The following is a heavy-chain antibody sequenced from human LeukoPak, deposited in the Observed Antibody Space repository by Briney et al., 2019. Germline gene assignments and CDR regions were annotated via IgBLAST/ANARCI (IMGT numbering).Heavy chain of an antibody. V-gene: IGHV1-8*01. CDR2: MNPNSGNT. CDR1: GYTFTSFD. Sequence: GASVKVSCKASGYTFTSFDMNWVRQATGQGLEWMGWMNPNSGNTGYAQKFQGRVTMTRNTSISTAYMELSSLRSEDTAVYYCARGLRYSSGWYSRVPGNMDVWGKGTTVTVSS. CDR3: ARGLRYSSGWYSRVPGNMDV. J-gene: IGHJ6*03. D-gene: IGHD6-19*01.